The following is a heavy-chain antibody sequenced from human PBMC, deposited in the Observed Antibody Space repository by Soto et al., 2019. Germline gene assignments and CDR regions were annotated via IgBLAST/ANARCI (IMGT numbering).Heavy chain of an antibody. V-gene: IGHV1-2*04. CDR3: ARGQAGSSYYYYMDV. J-gene: IGHJ6*03. CDR1: GYTFTGYY. CDR2: INPNSGGT. Sequence: ASVKVSCKASGYTFTGYYMHWVRQAPGQGLEWVGWINPNSGGTNYAQKFQGWVTMTRDTSISTAYMELSRLRSDDTAVYYCARGQAGSSYYYYMDVWGKGTTVTVSS. D-gene: IGHD6-6*01.